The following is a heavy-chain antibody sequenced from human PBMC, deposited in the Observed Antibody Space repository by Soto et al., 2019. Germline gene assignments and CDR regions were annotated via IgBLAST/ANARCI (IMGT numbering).Heavy chain of an antibody. D-gene: IGHD3-22*01. CDR2: ISSSSSYI. V-gene: IGHV3-21*01. Sequence: EVQLVESGGGLVKPGGSLRLSCAASGFTFSSYSMNWVRQAPGKGLEWVSSISSSSSYIYYADSVKGRFTISRDNAKNPLYLQMNSLRAEDTAVYYCARLTSDDSSGYYCYWGQGTLVTVSS. CDR3: ARLTSDDSSGYYCY. CDR1: GFTFSSYS. J-gene: IGHJ4*02.